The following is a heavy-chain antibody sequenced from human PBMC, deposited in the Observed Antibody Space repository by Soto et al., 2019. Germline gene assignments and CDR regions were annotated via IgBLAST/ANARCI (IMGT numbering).Heavy chain of an antibody. Sequence: GGSLRLSCAASGFTFSSYAMHWVRQAPGKGLEWVAVISYDGSNKYYADSVKGRFTISRDNSKNTLYLQMNSLRAEDTAVYYCARDPNYYFDYWGQGTLVTVSS. V-gene: IGHV3-30-3*01. CDR3: ARDPNYYFDY. CDR2: ISYDGSNK. J-gene: IGHJ4*02. D-gene: IGHD2-8*01. CDR1: GFTFSSYA.